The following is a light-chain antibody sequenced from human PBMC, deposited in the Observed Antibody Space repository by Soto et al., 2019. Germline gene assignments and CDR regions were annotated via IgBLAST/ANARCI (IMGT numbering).Light chain of an antibody. V-gene: IGKV3-20*01. Sequence: EIVLTQSPGTLSLSPGERATLSCRASQSVSSSYLAWYQQKHGQAPRLLIYGASCRATGIPDRFSGSGSGTEYSLTIIRMQPEDFAVYYCQQYGSSPQWTFGQGTKVEIK. CDR1: QSVSSSY. CDR2: GAS. CDR3: QQYGSSPQWT. J-gene: IGKJ1*01.